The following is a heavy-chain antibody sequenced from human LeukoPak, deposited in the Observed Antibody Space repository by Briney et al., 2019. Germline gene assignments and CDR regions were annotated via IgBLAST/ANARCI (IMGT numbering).Heavy chain of an antibody. Sequence: PGGSLRLSCAASGFTFDDYAMSWVRQAPGKGLEWVSSISSSSSYIYYADSVKGRFTISRDNAKNSLYLQMNSLRAEDTAVYYCASSITMVRGVIVRDYWGQGTLVTVSS. V-gene: IGHV3-21*01. CDR2: ISSSSSYI. CDR3: ASSITMVRGVIVRDY. J-gene: IGHJ4*02. CDR1: GFTFDDYA. D-gene: IGHD3-10*01.